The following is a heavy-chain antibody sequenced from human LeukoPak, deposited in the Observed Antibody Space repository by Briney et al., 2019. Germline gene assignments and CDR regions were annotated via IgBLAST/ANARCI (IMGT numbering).Heavy chain of an antibody. CDR3: AREGSIGAFDI. Sequence: PGGSLRLSCAASGFTFSSYWMSWVRQAPGKGLEWVVNIKQDGSEKYYVDSVKGRFTISRDNAKNSLYLQMNSLRAEDTAVYYCAREGSIGAFDIWGQGTMVTVSS. D-gene: IGHD2-15*01. CDR1: GFTFSSYW. CDR2: IKQDGSEK. J-gene: IGHJ3*02. V-gene: IGHV3-7*01.